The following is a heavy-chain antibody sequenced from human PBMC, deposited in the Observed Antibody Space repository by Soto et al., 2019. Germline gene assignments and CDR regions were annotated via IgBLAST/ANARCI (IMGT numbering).Heavy chain of an antibody. V-gene: IGHV3-64D*06. CDR2: ITSEGDRT. J-gene: IGHJ4*02. Sequence: GGSLRLSCSVSGFTFSNYAMHCVREAPGKGLEYVSLITSEGDRTWHADSVKDRFTISRDNSANTLFLQLGSLRVEDTAIYYCATGQRYRAAAGNDYWGKGTLVTVCS. D-gene: IGHD6-13*01. CDR1: GFTFSNYA. CDR3: ATGQRYRAAAGNDY.